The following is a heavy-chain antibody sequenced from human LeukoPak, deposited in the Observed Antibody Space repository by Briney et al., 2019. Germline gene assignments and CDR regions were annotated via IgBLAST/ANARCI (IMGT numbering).Heavy chain of an antibody. V-gene: IGHV3-48*04. D-gene: IGHD3-9*01. CDR1: GFTLSGHS. J-gene: IGHJ4*02. CDR3: ARGQYGILTGYSY. CDR2: ISSSSSTI. Sequence: GGSLRLSCAATGFTLSGHSMNWVRQAPGKGLEWVSYISSSSSTIYYADSVKGRFTISRDNAKNSLYLQMNSLRAEDTAVYYCARGQYGILTGYSYWGQGTLVTVSS.